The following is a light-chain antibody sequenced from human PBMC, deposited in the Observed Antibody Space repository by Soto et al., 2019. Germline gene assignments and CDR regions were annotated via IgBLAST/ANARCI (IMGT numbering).Light chain of an antibody. V-gene: IGLV1-44*01. CDR3: AAWDESLRGV. J-gene: IGLJ1*01. CDR1: SSNIGSSS. Sequence: QSVLTQPPSVSGTPGQTVTISCSGSSSNIGSSSVKWYQQLPGAAPKVVIYTNALRPSGVPDRFSGYKSGTSAYLAISGLQPEDEADYYCAAWDESLRGVFGAGTKVKVL. CDR2: TNA.